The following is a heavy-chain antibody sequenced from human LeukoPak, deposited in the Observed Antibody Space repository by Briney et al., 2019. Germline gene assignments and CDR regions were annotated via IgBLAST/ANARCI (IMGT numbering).Heavy chain of an antibody. V-gene: IGHV3-23*01. CDR3: AKEGGRYFDWLLHAEYFQH. CDR2: ISGSGGST. J-gene: IGHJ1*01. Sequence: GGSLRLSCAASGFTFSSYAMSWVRQAPGKGLEWVSAISGSGGSTYYADSVKGRFTISRDNSKNTLYLQMNSLRAEDTAVYYCAKEGGRYFDWLLHAEYFQHWGQGTLVTVPS. D-gene: IGHD3-9*01. CDR1: GFTFSSYA.